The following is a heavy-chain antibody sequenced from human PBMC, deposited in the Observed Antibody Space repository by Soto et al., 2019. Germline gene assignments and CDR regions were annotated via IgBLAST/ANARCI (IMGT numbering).Heavy chain of an antibody. CDR1: GYSFTSYW. CDR3: ARTYYYDSSGYYYELGY. V-gene: IGHV5-10-1*01. D-gene: IGHD3-22*01. CDR2: IDPSDSYT. J-gene: IGHJ4*02. Sequence: PGESLKISCKGSGYSFTSYWISWVRQMPGKGLEWMGRIDPSDSYTNYSPSFQGHVTISADKSISTAYLQWSSLKASDTAMYYCARTYYYDSSGYYYELGYWGQGTLVTVSS.